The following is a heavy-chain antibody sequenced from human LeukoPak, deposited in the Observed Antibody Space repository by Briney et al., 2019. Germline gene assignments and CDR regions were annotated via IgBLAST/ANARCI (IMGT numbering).Heavy chain of an antibody. V-gene: IGHV3-23*01. J-gene: IGHJ4*02. CDR3: AKAGLCSGDSCYYFDY. CDR2: ISGSGGFT. CDR1: GFTFSTYA. D-gene: IGHD2-15*01. Sequence: PGGSLRLSCAASGFTFSTYAMRWVRQAPGKGPEWVSAISGSGGFTVYADSVKGRFTVSRDNSKNTLYLQMNSLRAEDTAIYYCAKAGLCSGDSCYYFDYWGQGTLVTVSS.